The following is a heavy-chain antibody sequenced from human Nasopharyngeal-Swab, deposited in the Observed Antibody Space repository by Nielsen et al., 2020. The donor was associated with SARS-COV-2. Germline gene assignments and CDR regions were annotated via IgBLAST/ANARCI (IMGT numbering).Heavy chain of an antibody. Sequence: GESLKISCAASGVTVSSNYMSWVRQAPGKGLEWVSVIYSGGSTYYADSVKGRFTISRHNSKNTLYLQMNSLRAEDTAVYYCASIIQLWFAFDIWGQGTMVTVSS. CDR2: IYSGGST. J-gene: IGHJ3*02. V-gene: IGHV3-53*04. CDR3: ASIIQLWFAFDI. CDR1: GVTVSSNY. D-gene: IGHD5-18*01.